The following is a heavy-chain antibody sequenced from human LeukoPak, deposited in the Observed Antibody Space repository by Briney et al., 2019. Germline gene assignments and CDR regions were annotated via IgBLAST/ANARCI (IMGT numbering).Heavy chain of an antibody. CDR3: ARHGRGDSGYQSFFGY. CDR1: GGSISSGGYS. J-gene: IGHJ4*02. CDR2: IYHSGST. V-gene: IGHV4-30-2*01. Sequence: SETLSLTCAVSGGSISSGGYSWSWIRQPPGKGLEWIGYIYHSGSTYYNPSLKSRVTISVDRSKNQFSLKLDSVTAADAAVYYCARHGRGDSGYQSFFGYWGQGILVTVSS. D-gene: IGHD5-12*01.